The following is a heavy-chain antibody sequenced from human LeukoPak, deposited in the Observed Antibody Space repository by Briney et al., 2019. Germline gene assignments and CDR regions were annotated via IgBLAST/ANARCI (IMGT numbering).Heavy chain of an antibody. CDR2: ISWNSGSI. CDR3: ARGTGRGGYNFEN. V-gene: IGHV3-9*01. J-gene: IGHJ4*02. D-gene: IGHD3-16*01. CDR1: GFTFDDYA. Sequence: GGSLRLSCAASGFTFDDYAMHWVRQAPGKGLEWVSGISWNSGSIGYADSVKGRFTISRDNSKNTVYLQMNSLRPEDTAVYFCARGTGRGGYNFENWGQGTLVTVSS.